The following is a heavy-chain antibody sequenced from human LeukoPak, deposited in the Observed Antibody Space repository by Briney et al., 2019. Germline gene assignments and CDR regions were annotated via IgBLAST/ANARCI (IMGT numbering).Heavy chain of an antibody. CDR3: ASLVYSRDGYNYGGADFDY. V-gene: IGHV4-39*01. CDR1: GGSISSSSYY. CDR2: IYYSGST. D-gene: IGHD5-24*01. Sequence: PSETLSLTCTASGGSISSSSYYWGWIRQPPGKGLEWIGSIYYSGSTYYNPSLKSRVTISVDTSKNQFSLKLSSVTAADTAVYYCASLVYSRDGYNYGGADFDYWGQGTLVTVSS. J-gene: IGHJ4*02.